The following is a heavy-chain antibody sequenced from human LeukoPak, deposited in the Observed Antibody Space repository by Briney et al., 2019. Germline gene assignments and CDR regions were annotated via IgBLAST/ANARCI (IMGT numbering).Heavy chain of an antibody. D-gene: IGHD1-26*01. Sequence: GGSLRLSCAASGFTFSNAWMSWVRQAPGKGLEWVGRIKSKTDGGTTDYAAPVKSRFTISRDDSKNTLYLQMNSLKTEDTAVYYCTTGDYSGSYPRIYFDYWGQGTLVTVSS. CDR1: GFTFSNAW. CDR3: TTGDYSGSYPRIYFDY. J-gene: IGHJ4*02. CDR2: IKSKTDGGTT. V-gene: IGHV3-15*01.